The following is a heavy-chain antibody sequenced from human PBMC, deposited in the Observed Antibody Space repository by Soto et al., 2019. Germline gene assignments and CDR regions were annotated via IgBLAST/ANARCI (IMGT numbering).Heavy chain of an antibody. J-gene: IGHJ5*02. CDR1: GFTFSRFW. CDR3: TRHGSGDYFLFDP. CDR2: ASPDGTST. D-gene: IGHD4-17*01. V-gene: IGHV3-74*02. Sequence: EVQLLESGGTLVQPGGSLRLSCAASGFTFSRFWMHWVRQAPGKGLEWVSRASPDGTSTSYADSVKGRFTISRDNAKNTLFMQMNSLRAEDTAVYYCTRHGSGDYFLFDPWGQGTLVTVSS.